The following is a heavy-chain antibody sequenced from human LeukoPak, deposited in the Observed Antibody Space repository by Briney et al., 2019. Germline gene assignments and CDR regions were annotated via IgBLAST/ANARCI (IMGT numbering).Heavy chain of an antibody. CDR3: ARGALLWFGDRMEYYFDY. D-gene: IGHD3-10*01. V-gene: IGHV4-39*07. CDR1: GGSISSSSYY. J-gene: IGHJ4*02. CDR2: IYYSGST. Sequence: SETLSLTCTVSGGSISSSSYYWGWIRQPPGKGLEWIGSIYYSGSTYYNPSLKRRVTISVDTSKNQFSLKLSSMTAADTAVYYCARGALLWFGDRMEYYFDYWGQGTLLTVSS.